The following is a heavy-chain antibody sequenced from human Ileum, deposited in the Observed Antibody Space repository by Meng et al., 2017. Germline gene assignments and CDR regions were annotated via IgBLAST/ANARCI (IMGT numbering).Heavy chain of an antibody. CDR3: AASLDGNRFDP. Sequence: VQLQESGPGLVKSSQTLSLTCTVSGGSISSGDYYWSWIRQPPGKGLEWIGYIFDTGPPSYSPPLRSRLSISMDTSKNQFSLRLTSVSDADTAVYYCAASLDGNRFDPWGQGTLVTVSS. J-gene: IGHJ5*02. D-gene: IGHD1-26*01. CDR2: IFDTGPP. V-gene: IGHV4-30-4*01. CDR1: GGSISSGDYY.